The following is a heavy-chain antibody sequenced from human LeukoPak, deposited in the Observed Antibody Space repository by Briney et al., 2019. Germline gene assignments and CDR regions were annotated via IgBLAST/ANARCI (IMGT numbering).Heavy chain of an antibody. CDR2: ISGSAVST. Sequence: PGGSLRLSCAASGFTVSNNYMSWVRQAPGKGLEWVSGISGSAVSTFYADSVKGRFTISRDNSKTTLYLHMDSLRVEDTAVYYCAKDQTVAVAGPFDNWGQGTLVTVSS. CDR1: GFTVSNNY. V-gene: IGHV3-23*01. J-gene: IGHJ4*02. CDR3: AKDQTVAVAGPFDN. D-gene: IGHD6-19*01.